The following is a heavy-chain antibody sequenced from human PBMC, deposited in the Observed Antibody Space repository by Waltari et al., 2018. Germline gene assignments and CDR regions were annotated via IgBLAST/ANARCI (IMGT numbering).Heavy chain of an antibody. CDR3: AKCRYWGSHFYYMDV. J-gene: IGHJ6*03. CDR2: ISYDGSNN. Sequence: QVQLVESGGGVVQPGRSLRLSCAASGFTFSSYGMHWVRQAPGKGLEWVAVISYDGSNNYYADSVKGRFTISRDNSKNTLYLQMNSLRAEDTAVYYCAKCRYWGSHFYYMDVWGKGTTVTVSS. V-gene: IGHV3-30*18. CDR1: GFTFSSYG. D-gene: IGHD7-27*01.